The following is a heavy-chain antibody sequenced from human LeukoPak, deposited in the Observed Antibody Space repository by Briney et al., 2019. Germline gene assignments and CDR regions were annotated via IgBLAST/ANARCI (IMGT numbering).Heavy chain of an antibody. J-gene: IGHJ4*02. D-gene: IGHD6-19*01. V-gene: IGHV3-9*01. CDR2: ISWNSGSI. CDR3: AKDMAGGIAVAGTGFDY. Sequence: PGGSLRLSCAASGFTFDDYAMHWVRQAPGKGLEWVSGISWNSGSIGYADSVKGRFTISRDNAKNSLYLQMNSLRAEDTVLYYCAKDMAGGIAVAGTGFDYWGQGTLVTVSS. CDR1: GFTFDDYA.